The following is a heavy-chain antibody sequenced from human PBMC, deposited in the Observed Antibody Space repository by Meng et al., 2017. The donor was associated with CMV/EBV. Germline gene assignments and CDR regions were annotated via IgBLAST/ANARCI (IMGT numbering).Heavy chain of an antibody. D-gene: IGHD3-22*01. CDR2: IYYSGST. Sequence: GSISSSSYYGGWISQPTGKGLEWIGSIYYSGSTYYNPSLKSRVTISVDTSKNQFSLKLSSVTAADTAVYYCARDTWWEPVTMKPRVDYWGQGTLVTVSS. J-gene: IGHJ4*02. CDR3: ARDTWWEPVTMKPRVDY. CDR1: GSISSSSYY. V-gene: IGHV4-39*07.